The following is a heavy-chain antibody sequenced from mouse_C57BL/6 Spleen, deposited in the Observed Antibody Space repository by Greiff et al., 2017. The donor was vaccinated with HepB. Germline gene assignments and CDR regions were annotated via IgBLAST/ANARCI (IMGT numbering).Heavy chain of an antibody. D-gene: IGHD2-10*02. J-gene: IGHJ2*01. CDR2: ISGGGGNT. CDR3: ARHEPLPVWSLGY. V-gene: IGHV5-9*01. CDR1: GFTFSSYT. Sequence: DVQLVESGGGLVKPGGSLKLSCAASGFTFSSYTMSWVRQTPEKRLEWVATISGGGGNTYYPDSVKGRFTISRDNAKNTLYLQMSSLRSEDTALYYCARHEPLPVWSLGYWGHGTTLTVSS.